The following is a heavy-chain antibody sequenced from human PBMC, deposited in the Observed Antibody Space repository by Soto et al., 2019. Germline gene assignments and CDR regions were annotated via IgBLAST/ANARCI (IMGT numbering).Heavy chain of an antibody. CDR1: GYTFTSYG. CDR3: GRDHRGGNSGGTFDP. Sequence: QVQLVQSGTEVKKPGASVKVSCKASGYTFTSYGITWVRQAPGQGLEWMGWISTYNGNTKYAQKVQGRVTMTTDTPTSTVHTELRSLRSDDTAGYYGGRDHRGGNSGGTFDPWGQGTLVTVSS. CDR2: ISTYNGNT. D-gene: IGHD1-26*01. J-gene: IGHJ5*02. V-gene: IGHV1-18*01.